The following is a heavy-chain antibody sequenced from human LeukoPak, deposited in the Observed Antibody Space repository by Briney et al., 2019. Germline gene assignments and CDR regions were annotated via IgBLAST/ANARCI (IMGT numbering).Heavy chain of an antibody. Sequence: PGGSLRLSCAASGFTFSSYGMHWVRQAPGKGLEWVAFIRYDGSNKYYADSVKGRFTISRDNAKNSLYLQMNSLRAEDTAVYYCARDPSSSWSFRASTYNWFDPWGQGTLVTVSS. CDR3: ARDPSSSWSFRASTYNWFDP. CDR1: GFTFSSYG. CDR2: IRYDGSNK. V-gene: IGHV3-30*02. D-gene: IGHD6-13*01. J-gene: IGHJ5*02.